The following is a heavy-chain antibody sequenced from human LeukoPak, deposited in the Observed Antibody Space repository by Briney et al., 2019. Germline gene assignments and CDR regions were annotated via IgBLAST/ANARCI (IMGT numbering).Heavy chain of an antibody. D-gene: IGHD3-16*01. J-gene: IGHJ4*02. Sequence: GASVKVSCKASGGTFSSYAISWVRQAPGQGLEWMGGIIPIFGTANYAQKFQGRVTITADESTSTAYMELSSLRSEDTAVYYCAREAWGSPLRYFDYWGQGTLVTVSS. CDR3: AREAWGSPLRYFDY. CDR1: GGTFSSYA. V-gene: IGHV1-69*01. CDR2: IIPIFGTA.